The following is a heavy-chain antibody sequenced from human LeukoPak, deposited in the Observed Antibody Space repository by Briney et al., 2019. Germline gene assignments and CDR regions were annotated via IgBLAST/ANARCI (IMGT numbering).Heavy chain of an antibody. D-gene: IGHD3-10*01. Sequence: ASVKVSCKASGYTFTVYFMHWVRQAPGQGLEWMGWINPNSGGTNYAQKFQGRVTMTRDTSISTAYVELRSLRSDDTAVYYCARFAYGSGSPDYWGQGTLVTVSS. V-gene: IGHV1-2*02. CDR1: GYTFTVYF. CDR2: INPNSGGT. J-gene: IGHJ4*02. CDR3: ARFAYGSGSPDY.